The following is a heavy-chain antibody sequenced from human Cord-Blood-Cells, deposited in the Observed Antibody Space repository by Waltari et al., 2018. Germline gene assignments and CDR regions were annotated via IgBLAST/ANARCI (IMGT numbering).Heavy chain of an antibody. CDR2: IYYSGST. J-gene: IGHJ4*02. CDR3: ARHQRGGHFDY. D-gene: IGHD2-15*01. CDR1: GGSISSSSYY. V-gene: IGHV4-39*01. Sequence: QLQLQESGPGLVKPSETLSLTCTVSGGSISSSSYYWGWIRQPPGKGLEWIGSIYYSGSTYYNPSLKSRVTISVDTSKNQFSLKLSSVTAADTAVYYCARHQRGGHFDYWGQGTLVTVSS.